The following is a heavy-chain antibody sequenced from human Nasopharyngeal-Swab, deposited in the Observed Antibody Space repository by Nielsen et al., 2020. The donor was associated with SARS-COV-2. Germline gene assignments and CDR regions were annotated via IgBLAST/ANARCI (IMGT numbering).Heavy chain of an antibody. J-gene: IGHJ5*02. D-gene: IGHD3-9*01. CDR3: ARGNFDWLLFRWFDP. V-gene: IGHV1-18*01. CDR1: GYTFTSYG. Sequence: ASVKVSCKASGYTFTSYGISWVRQAPGQGLEWMGWISAYNGNTNYTQKFQGRVTMTRNTSISTAYMELSSLRSEDTAVYYCARGNFDWLLFRWFDPWGQGTLVTVSS. CDR2: ISAYNGNT.